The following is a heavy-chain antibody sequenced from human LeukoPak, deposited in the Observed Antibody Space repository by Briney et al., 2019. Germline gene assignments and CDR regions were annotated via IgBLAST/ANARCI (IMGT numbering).Heavy chain of an antibody. CDR1: GYTFTSYG. J-gene: IGHJ5*02. CDR3: ARTYSSLLIGWFDP. CDR2: INPSGGST. Sequence: ASVKVSCKASGYTFTSYGISWVRQAPGQGLEWMGIINPSGGSTSYAQKFQGRVTMTRDMSASTVYMELSSLRSEDTAVYYCARTYSSLLIGWFDPWGQGTLVTVSS. V-gene: IGHV1-46*01. D-gene: IGHD6-13*01.